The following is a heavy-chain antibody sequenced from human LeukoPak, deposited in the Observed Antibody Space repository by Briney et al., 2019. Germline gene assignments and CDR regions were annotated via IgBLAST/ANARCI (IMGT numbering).Heavy chain of an antibody. J-gene: IGHJ6*03. CDR1: GYSISSGDYY. CDR3: ARVLGYYDSSGYYYRDYYYYYMDV. Sequence: SETLSLTCTVSGYSISSGDYYWSWIPQPAGKGLVWIGRTSSSGSTNHNPSLKSRVTIPVDASKNQFSLKLSSVTAADTAVYYCARVLGYYDSSGYYYRDYYYYYMDVWGKGTTVTVSS. D-gene: IGHD3-22*01. CDR2: TSSSGST. V-gene: IGHV4-61*02.